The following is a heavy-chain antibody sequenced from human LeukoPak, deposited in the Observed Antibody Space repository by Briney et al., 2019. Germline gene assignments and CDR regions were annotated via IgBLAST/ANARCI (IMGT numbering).Heavy chain of an antibody. CDR2: IYYSGST. CDR1: GGSISSYY. D-gene: IGHD3-10*01. CDR3: ARAPEDVLLWSGESHFDY. V-gene: IGHV4-59*01. J-gene: IGHJ4*02. Sequence: PSETLSLTCTVSGGSISSYYWSWIRQPPGKGLEWIGYIYYSGSTNYNPSLKSRVTISVDTSKNQFSLKLSSVTAADTAVYYCARAPEDVLLWSGESHFDYWGQGTLVTVSS.